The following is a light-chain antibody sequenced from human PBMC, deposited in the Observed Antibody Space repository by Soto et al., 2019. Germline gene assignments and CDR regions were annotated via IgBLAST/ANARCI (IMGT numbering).Light chain of an antibody. CDR2: DVS. CDR1: SSDVGGYKY. V-gene: IGLV2-14*01. J-gene: IGLJ3*02. Sequence: QSVLTQPASVSGSPGQSITISCTGTSSDVGGYKYVSWYQQHPGKAPKLMIYDVSNRPSGVSNRFSGSKSGNTASLTISWLQAADEADYHCSAYTSSSRWVFGGGTKLTVL. CDR3: SAYTSSSRWV.